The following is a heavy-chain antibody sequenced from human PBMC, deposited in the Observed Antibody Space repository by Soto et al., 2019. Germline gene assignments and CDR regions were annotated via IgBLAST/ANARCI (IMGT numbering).Heavy chain of an antibody. J-gene: IGHJ6*02. CDR3: ATDLALVAVACAHYPHGMLV. CDR2: MSGSGGST. CDR1: GLTFSPYG. D-gene: IGHD1-26*01. V-gene: IGHV3-23*01. Sequence: AVRLPCLASGLTFSPYGMSWVRQAPGKGLEWVSAMSGSGGSTYYADSVKGRFTISRDNSKNTLYLQMNSLRAEDTAVYYCATDLALVAVACAHYPHGMLVSGQ.